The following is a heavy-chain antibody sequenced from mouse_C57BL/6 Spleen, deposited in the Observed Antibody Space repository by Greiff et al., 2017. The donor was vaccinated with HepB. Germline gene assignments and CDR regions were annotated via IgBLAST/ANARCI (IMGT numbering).Heavy chain of an antibody. CDR3: ARILYSNYHYAIDY. V-gene: IGHV1-82*01. CDR2: IYPGDGDT. Sequence: QVQLQQSGPELVKPGASVKISCKASGYAFSSSWMNWVKQRPGKGLEWIGRIYPGDGDTNYNGKFKGKATLTADKSSSTAYMQLSSLTSEDSAVYFCARILYSNYHYAIDYWGQGTSVTVSS. CDR1: GYAFSSSW. J-gene: IGHJ4*01. D-gene: IGHD2-5*01.